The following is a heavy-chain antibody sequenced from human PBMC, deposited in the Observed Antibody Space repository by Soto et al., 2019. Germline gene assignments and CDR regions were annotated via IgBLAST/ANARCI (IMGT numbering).Heavy chain of an antibody. CDR1: GFTFSSYA. V-gene: IGHV3-23*01. D-gene: IGHD5-12*01. Sequence: GGSLRLSCAASGFTFSSYAMSWVRQAPGKGLERVSAIIGNGFTTYYADSVRGRFTISRDSSKNTVFLQVNSLRTEDTAIYYCAKEGGSERYYFDHWGLGTLVTVSS. CDR3: AKEGGSERYYFDH. CDR2: IIGNGFTT. J-gene: IGHJ4*02.